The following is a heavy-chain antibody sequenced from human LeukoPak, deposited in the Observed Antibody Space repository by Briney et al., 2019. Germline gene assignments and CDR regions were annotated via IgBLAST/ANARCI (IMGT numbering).Heavy chain of an antibody. D-gene: IGHD4-17*01. CDR3: ARDLDYGDYFGGYFDY. CDR1: GYTFTSYG. V-gene: IGHV1-18*01. Sequence: ASVKVSCKASGYTFTSYGISWVRQAPGQGLEWMGWISAYNGNTNYAQKLQGRVTMTTDTSTRTGYMELRSVRSDDTAVYYCARDLDYGDYFGGYFDYWGQGTLVTVSS. J-gene: IGHJ4*02. CDR2: ISAYNGNT.